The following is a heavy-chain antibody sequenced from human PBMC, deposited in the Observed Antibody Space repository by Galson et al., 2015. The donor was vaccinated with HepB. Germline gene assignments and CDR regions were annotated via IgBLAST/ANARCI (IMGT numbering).Heavy chain of an antibody. CDR2: ISSSSSYT. CDR3: ARGFDQWLGNAFDI. J-gene: IGHJ3*02. Sequence: SLRLSCAASGFTFSDYYMSWIRQAPGKGLEWVSYISSSSSYTNYADSVKGRFIISRDNAKNSLYLQMNSLRAEDTAVYYCARGFDQWLGNAFDIWGQGTMVTVSS. CDR1: GFTFSDYY. D-gene: IGHD3-22*01. V-gene: IGHV3-11*06.